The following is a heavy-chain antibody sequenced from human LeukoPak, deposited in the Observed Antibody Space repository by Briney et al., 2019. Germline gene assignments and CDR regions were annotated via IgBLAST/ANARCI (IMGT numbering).Heavy chain of an antibody. Sequence: ASVKVSCKASGYTFTSYHIDWVRQAPGQGPEWMGWMNAKSGHTGYAQNLEGRVTMTRDTSTNTAYMELRSLRSEDTAVHFCARGMFDNSGHYYYFYYALDVWGQGTTVTVSS. CDR2: MNAKSGHT. CDR1: GYTFTSYH. J-gene: IGHJ6*02. CDR3: ARGMFDNSGHYYYFYYALDV. D-gene: IGHD3-22*01. V-gene: IGHV1-8*01.